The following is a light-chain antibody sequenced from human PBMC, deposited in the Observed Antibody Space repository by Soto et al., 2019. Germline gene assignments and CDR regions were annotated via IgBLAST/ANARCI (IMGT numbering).Light chain of an antibody. CDR3: QSYDSSLSGRGV. V-gene: IGLV1-40*01. CDR1: SSNIGAGYD. Sequence: QTVVTQPPSVSGAPGQRVTISCTGSSSNIGAGYDVHWYQQLPGTAPKLLIYGNSNRPSGVPDRFSGSKSGTSASLAITRLQAEDEADYYCQSYDSSLSGRGVFGTGTKLTVL. J-gene: IGLJ1*01. CDR2: GNS.